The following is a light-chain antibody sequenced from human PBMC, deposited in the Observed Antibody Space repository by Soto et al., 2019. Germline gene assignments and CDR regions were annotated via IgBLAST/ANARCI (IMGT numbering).Light chain of an antibody. CDR3: SSYTSSGTYV. CDR1: SSDVGGYNY. Sequence: QSVLTQPASVSGSPGQSITISCTRTSSDVGGYNYVSWYQQHPGKAPNLMIYEVSNRPSGVSNRFSGSKSGNTATLTISGLQAEDEADYYCSSYTSSGTYVFGTGTKVTVL. V-gene: IGLV2-14*01. CDR2: EVS. J-gene: IGLJ1*01.